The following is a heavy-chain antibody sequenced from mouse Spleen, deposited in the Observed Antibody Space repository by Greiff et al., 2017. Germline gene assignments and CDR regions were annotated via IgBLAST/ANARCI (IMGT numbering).Heavy chain of an antibody. D-gene: IGHD4-1*01. Sequence: VQLQQSGPELVKPGASVKIPCKASGYTFTDYNMDWVKQSHGKSLEWIGDINPNNGGTIYNQKFKGKATLTVDKSSSTAYMELRSLTSEDTAVYYCAKLTGKAWFAYWGQGTLVTVSA. V-gene: IGHV1-18*01. CDR2: INPNNGGT. CDR1: GYTFTDYN. J-gene: IGHJ3*01. CDR3: AKLTGKAWFAY.